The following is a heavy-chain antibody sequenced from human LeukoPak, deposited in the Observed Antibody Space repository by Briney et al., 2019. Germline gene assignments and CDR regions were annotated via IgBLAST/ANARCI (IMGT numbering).Heavy chain of an antibody. CDR2: IKQDGSEK. CDR3: ARVPTVVPTPTDY. Sequence: GGSLRLSCAASGFTFSSYAMSWVRQAPGKGLEWVANIKQDGSEKNYVDSVKGRFTISRDNAKNSLYLQMSSLRAEDTAVYYCARVPTVVPTPTDYWGQGTLVTVSS. CDR1: GFTFSSYA. V-gene: IGHV3-7*01. D-gene: IGHD4-23*01. J-gene: IGHJ4*02.